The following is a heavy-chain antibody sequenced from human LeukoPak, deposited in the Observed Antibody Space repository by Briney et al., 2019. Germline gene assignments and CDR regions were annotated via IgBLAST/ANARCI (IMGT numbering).Heavy chain of an antibody. J-gene: IGHJ6*02. CDR3: AKGPDRDYYYYYGMDV. CDR1: GFTFSSYS. Sequence: GGSLRLSCAASGFTFSSYSMNWVRQAPGKGLEWVSAISGSGGSTYYADSVKGRFTISRDNSKNTLYLQMNSLRAEDTAVYYCAKGPDRDYYYYYGMDVWGQGTTVTVSS. V-gene: IGHV3-23*01. D-gene: IGHD3-22*01. CDR2: ISGSGGST.